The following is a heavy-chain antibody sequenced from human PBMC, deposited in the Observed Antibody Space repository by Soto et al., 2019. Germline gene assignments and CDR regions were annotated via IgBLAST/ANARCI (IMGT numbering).Heavy chain of an antibody. D-gene: IGHD5-18*01. CDR1: GYSFSNYW. CDR2: INPDDADT. V-gene: IGHV5-51*01. Sequence: PGESLKISCKGSGYSFSNYWIGWVRQMPGQGLEWMGIINPDDADTRYSPSFQGQVTISADKSIKTAYLQWNSLRASDTAIYYCARQGDTEIYYYGLDVWGQGTTVTVSS. CDR3: ARQGDTEIYYYGLDV. J-gene: IGHJ6*02.